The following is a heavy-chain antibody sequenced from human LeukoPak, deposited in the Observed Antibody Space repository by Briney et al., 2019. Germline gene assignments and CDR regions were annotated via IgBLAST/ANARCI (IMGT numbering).Heavy chain of an antibody. J-gene: IGHJ6*02. CDR3: EAMVRGLDAMDV. CDR2: TYYRSKWYN. Sequence: SQTLSLTCAISGDSVSSNTAAWNWIRQSPSRGLEWLGRTYYRSKWYNNYAVSVESRITINPDTSKNQFSLQLNSVTAADTAVYYCEAMVRGLDAMDVWGQGTTVTVSS. D-gene: IGHD3-10*01. CDR1: GDSVSSNTAA. V-gene: IGHV6-1*01.